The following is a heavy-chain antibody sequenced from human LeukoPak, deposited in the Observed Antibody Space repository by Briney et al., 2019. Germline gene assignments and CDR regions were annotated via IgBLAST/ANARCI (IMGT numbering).Heavy chain of an antibody. CDR3: ARDSPSIVVVPAAIAVGWFDP. CDR2: MNPNSGNT. CDR1: GYTFTSYD. D-gene: IGHD2-2*01. Sequence: ASVKVSCKASGYTFTSYDTNWVRQATGQGLEWMGWMNPNSGNTGYAQKFQGRVTITRNTSISTAYMELSSLRSEDTAVYYCARDSPSIVVVPAAIAVGWFDPWGQGTLVTVSS. J-gene: IGHJ5*02. V-gene: IGHV1-8*03.